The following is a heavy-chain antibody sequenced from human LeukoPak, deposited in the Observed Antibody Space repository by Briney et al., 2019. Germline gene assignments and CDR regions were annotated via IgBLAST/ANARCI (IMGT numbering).Heavy chain of an antibody. CDR2: IYYSGST. J-gene: IGHJ4*02. CDR3: TMKDYHDNSRTGEY. V-gene: IGHV4-39*07. CDR1: GGSISSSSYY. Sequence: PSETLSLTCTVSGGSISSSSYYWGWIRQPPGKGLEWIGSIYYSGSTYYNPSLKSRVTISVDTSKNQFSLKLSSVTAADTAVYYCTMKDYHDNSRTGEYWGQGTLVTVSS. D-gene: IGHD7-27*01.